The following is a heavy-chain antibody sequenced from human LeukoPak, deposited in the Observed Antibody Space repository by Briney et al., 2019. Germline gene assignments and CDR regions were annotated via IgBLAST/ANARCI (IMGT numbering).Heavy chain of an antibody. J-gene: IGHJ5*02. CDR3: AREEYYYGSGNWFDP. V-gene: IGHV1-2*02. D-gene: IGHD3-10*01. CDR2: INPNSGGT. Sequence: ASVKVSCKASGYTFTGYYMHWVRQAPGQGLAWMGWINPNSGGTNYAQKFQGRVTMTRDTSISTAYMELSRLRSDDTAVYYCAREEYYYGSGNWFDPWGQGTLVTVSS. CDR1: GYTFTGYY.